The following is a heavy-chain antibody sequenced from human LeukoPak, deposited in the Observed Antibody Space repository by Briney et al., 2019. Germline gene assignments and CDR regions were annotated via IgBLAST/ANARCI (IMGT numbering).Heavy chain of an antibody. CDR2: IKGDESAR. CDR3: ARDVVGSLDY. Sequence: GGSLRLSCAASGFTFSTYWMAWVRQAPGKGLEWVANIKGDESARHQADSVKGRFTISRDNAQNSVYLQMSSLRGEDTAVYYCARDVVGSLDYWGQGTLVTVSS. CDR1: GFTFSTYW. D-gene: IGHD1-26*01. V-gene: IGHV3-7*01. J-gene: IGHJ4*02.